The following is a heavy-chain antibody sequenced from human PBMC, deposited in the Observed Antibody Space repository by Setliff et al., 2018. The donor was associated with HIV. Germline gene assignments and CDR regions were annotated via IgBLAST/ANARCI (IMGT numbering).Heavy chain of an antibody. J-gene: IGHJ4*02. D-gene: IGHD5-18*01. CDR3: ARGGVQLWLPLFDY. V-gene: IGHV4-39*07. CDR2: IYHSGST. CDR1: GGSISSSSHY. Sequence: SETLSLTCTVSGGSISSSSHYWGWIRQPPGKGLEWIGSIYHSGSTHYNPSLKSRVTISVDRSKNQFSLKLTSVSAADTAMYYCARGGVQLWLPLFDYWGQGTLVTVSS.